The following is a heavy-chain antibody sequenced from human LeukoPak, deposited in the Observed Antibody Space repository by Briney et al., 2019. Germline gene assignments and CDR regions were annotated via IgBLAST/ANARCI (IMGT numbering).Heavy chain of an antibody. CDR3: ARDYGDIPPDWYYDL. Sequence: PSETLSLTCTVSGGSLTNYYWTWIRQPPGKGLEWIGYIFFTGSDNSNYNPSLRSRVTISVDTSKNQFSLKLRSVTAADTAVYYCARDYGDIPPDWYYDLWGRGTLVTVSS. J-gene: IGHJ2*01. CDR1: GGSLTNYY. CDR2: IFFTGSDNS. V-gene: IGHV4-59*01. D-gene: IGHD4-17*01.